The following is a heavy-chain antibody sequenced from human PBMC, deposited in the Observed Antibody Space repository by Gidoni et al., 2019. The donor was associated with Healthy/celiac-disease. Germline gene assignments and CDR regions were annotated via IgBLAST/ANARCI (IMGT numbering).Heavy chain of an antibody. Sequence: EVQRLESGGGWVQPGGSLRLSCAASGFTFSSYAMSWVRPAPGQGLEWVSAISGSGGSTCYADSVKGRFTISRDNSKNTLYLQMNSMRAEDKAVYYCVGDGYNYGGRLGYWGQGTLVTVSS. CDR2: ISGSGGST. D-gene: IGHD5-12*01. V-gene: IGHV3-23*01. CDR3: VGDGYNYGGRLGY. J-gene: IGHJ4*02. CDR1: GFTFSSYA.